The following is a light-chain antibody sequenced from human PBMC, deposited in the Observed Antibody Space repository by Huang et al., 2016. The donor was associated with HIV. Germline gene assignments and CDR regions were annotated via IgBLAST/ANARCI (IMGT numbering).Light chain of an antibody. Sequence: EIVLTQSPDTLSLSPGERATVSCRASQSVTRNYLAWYQQRPGQAPKLLIYGASTRATGLPDRFSGSGSGTDFTLTLSRLGPEDFAVYYCQQFCNSPPYSFGQGTKLEIK. CDR2: GAS. J-gene: IGKJ2*03. V-gene: IGKV3-20*01. CDR1: QSVTRNY. CDR3: QQFCNSPPYS.